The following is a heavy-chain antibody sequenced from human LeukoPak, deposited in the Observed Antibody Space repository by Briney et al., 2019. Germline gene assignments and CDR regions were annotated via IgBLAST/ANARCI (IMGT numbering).Heavy chain of an antibody. V-gene: IGHV7-4-1*02. D-gene: IGHD2-2*01. CDR1: GYTFTSYA. J-gene: IGHJ3*02. CDR3: ARDRKYQLLSHAFDI. Sequence: ASVKVSCKASGYTFTSYAMNWVRQAPGQGLEWMGWINTSTGDPTYAQGFTGRFVFSLDTSVSTAYLQISSLKAEDTAVYYCARDRKYQLLSHAFDIWGQGTMVTVSS. CDR2: INTSTGDP.